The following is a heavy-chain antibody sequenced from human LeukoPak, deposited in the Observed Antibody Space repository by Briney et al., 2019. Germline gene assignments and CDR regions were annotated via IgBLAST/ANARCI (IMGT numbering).Heavy chain of an antibody. D-gene: IGHD2-2*01. CDR2: INPNSGDT. J-gene: IGHJ4*02. Sequence: GASVKVSCKASGYTFTGYHMHWVRQAPGQGLEWMGRINPNSGDTNYAQKFQGRVTMTRGTSISTAYVELSRLRSDDTAVYYCARDYCSSTSCLFDYWGQGTLVTVSS. CDR3: ARDYCSSTSCLFDY. CDR1: GYTFTGYH. V-gene: IGHV1-2*06.